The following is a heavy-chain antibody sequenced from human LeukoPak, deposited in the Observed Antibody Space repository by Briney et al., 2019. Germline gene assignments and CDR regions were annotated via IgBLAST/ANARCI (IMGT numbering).Heavy chain of an antibody. J-gene: IGHJ4*02. CDR3: ASRSRYSYGHFDY. V-gene: IGHV3-23*01. D-gene: IGHD5-18*01. CDR2: ITSSGEST. Sequence: PGGSLRLSCAASGFTFSNYAMSWVRQAPGKGLEWVAAITSSGESTNYADSVKGRFTISRDNSKNTLYLQMNSLRAEDTAVYYCASRSRYSYGHFDYRGQGTLVTVSS. CDR1: GFTFSNYA.